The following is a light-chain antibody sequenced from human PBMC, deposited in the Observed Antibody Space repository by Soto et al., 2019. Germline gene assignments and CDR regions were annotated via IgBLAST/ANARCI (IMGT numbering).Light chain of an antibody. CDR1: SSNIVAGYD. CDR3: QSYDSSLSGSNV. CDR2: GNS. Sequence: QSVLTQPPSVSGAPGQRVTISCTGSSSNIVAGYDVHWYQQLPGTAPKLLIYGNSNRPSGVPDRFSGSKSGTSASLAITGLQAEDEADYYCQSYDSSLSGSNVFGTGTKVTVL. J-gene: IGLJ1*01. V-gene: IGLV1-40*01.